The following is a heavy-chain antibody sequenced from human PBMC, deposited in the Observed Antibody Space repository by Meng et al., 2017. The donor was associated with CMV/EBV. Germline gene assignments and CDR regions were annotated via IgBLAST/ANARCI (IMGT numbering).Heavy chain of an antibody. Sequence: GGSLRLSCAASGFNFNTYSMNWVRQAPGKGLEWVSSISCSSIYIYYADSVKGRFTMYRDNAENSLYLQMNDLRAEDTAVYYCARDIDCTVTTCYCEDGFDIWGQGTMVTVSS. CDR2: ISCSSIYI. CDR3: ARDIDCTVTTCYCEDGFDI. CDR1: GFNFNTYS. D-gene: IGHD2-2*01. J-gene: IGHJ3*02. V-gene: IGHV3-21*01.